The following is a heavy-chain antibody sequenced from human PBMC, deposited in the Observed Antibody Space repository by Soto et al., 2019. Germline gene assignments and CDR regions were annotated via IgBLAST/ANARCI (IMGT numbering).Heavy chain of an antibody. J-gene: IGHJ4*02. CDR2: ISYDGSNK. D-gene: IGHD3-3*01. Sequence: GGSLRLSCADSGFTFSSYGMHWVRQAPGKGLEWVAVISYDGSNKYYADSVKGRFTISRDNSKNTLYLQMNSLRAEDTAVYYCAKDEKYYDFWSGSGYFDYWGQGTLVTVSS. CDR3: AKDEKYYDFWSGSGYFDY. CDR1: GFTFSSYG. V-gene: IGHV3-30*18.